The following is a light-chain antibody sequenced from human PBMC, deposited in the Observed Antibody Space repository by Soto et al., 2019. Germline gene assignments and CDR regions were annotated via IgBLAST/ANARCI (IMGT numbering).Light chain of an antibody. Sequence: AIQMTQSPSSLSASVGDRVTITCRASQGIGDELGWYQQKPGKAPRLLVYGASTLQSGVPSRFSGSGSGTDFTLTISSLQPEDFATYFCLQDYNFPWTLGQGTKVEV. J-gene: IGKJ1*01. CDR1: QGIGDE. CDR3: LQDYNFPWT. V-gene: IGKV1-6*01. CDR2: GAS.